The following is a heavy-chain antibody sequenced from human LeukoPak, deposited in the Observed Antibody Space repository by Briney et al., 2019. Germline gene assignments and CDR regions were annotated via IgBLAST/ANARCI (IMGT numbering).Heavy chain of an antibody. CDR3: ARVFRITMVRGPLMGWFDP. Sequence: PSETLSLTCTVSGGSISSSSYYWGWIRQPPGKGLEWIGTIYYSGSTYYNPSLKSRVTISVDTSKNQFSLKLSSVTAADTAVYYCARVFRITMVRGPLMGWFDPWGQGTLVTVSS. D-gene: IGHD3-10*01. CDR1: GGSISSSSYY. J-gene: IGHJ5*02. V-gene: IGHV4-39*07. CDR2: IYYSGST.